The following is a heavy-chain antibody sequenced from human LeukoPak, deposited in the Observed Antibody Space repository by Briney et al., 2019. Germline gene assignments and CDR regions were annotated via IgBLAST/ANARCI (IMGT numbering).Heavy chain of an antibody. J-gene: IGHJ6*03. Sequence: PSQTLSLTCTVSGGSISSGSYYWIWIRQPAGKGLEWIGHIYTSGSPTYNPSLKSRVTISIDTSKNQFSLNLSSVTAADTAVYYCGREWLNWKDYYYMDVWGRGTTVTVSS. CDR2: IYTSGSP. CDR1: GGSISSGSYY. CDR3: GREWLNWKDYYYMDV. V-gene: IGHV4-61*09. D-gene: IGHD1-1*01.